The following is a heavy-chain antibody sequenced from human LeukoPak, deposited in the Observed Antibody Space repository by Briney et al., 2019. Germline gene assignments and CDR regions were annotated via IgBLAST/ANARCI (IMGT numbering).Heavy chain of an antibody. J-gene: IGHJ4*02. CDR3: AKPYGHITMIVVAQTFDY. CDR2: ISGSGGST. V-gene: IGHV3-23*01. CDR1: GFTFSSYA. D-gene: IGHD3-22*01. Sequence: RTGGSLRLSCAASGFTFSSYAMSWVRQAPGKGLEWVSAISGSGGSTYYADSVKGRFTISRDNSKNTLYLQMNSLRAEDTAVYYCAKPYGHITMIVVAQTFDYWGQGTLVTVSS.